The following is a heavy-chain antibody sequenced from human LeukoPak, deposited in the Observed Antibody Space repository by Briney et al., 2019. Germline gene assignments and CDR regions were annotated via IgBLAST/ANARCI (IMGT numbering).Heavy chain of an antibody. D-gene: IGHD2-2*01. CDR3: ARGYCSSTSCYGGFDY. CDR1: GFPISSGYY. V-gene: IGHV4-38-2*01. Sequence: SSETLSLTCAVSGFPISSGYYWGWIRQPPGKGLEWIGSIHHSGRTYYNPSLKSRVTISVDTSKNQFSLRLSSVTAADTAVYYCARGYCSSTSCYGGFDYWGQGTLVTVSS. CDR2: IHHSGRT. J-gene: IGHJ4*02.